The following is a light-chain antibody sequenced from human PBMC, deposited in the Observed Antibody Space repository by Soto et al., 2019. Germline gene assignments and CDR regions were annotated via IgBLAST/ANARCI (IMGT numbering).Light chain of an antibody. CDR3: CSYAGTYIYV. CDR1: SSDVGAYNY. Sequence: QSVLTQPRSVSGSPGQSVTISCTGTSSDVGAYNYVFWYQQHPGKAPKVMIYDVSKRPSGVPDRFSGSKSGNTASLTISGLQAEDEADYYCCSYAGTYIYVFGTGTKLTVL. CDR2: DVS. V-gene: IGLV2-11*01. J-gene: IGLJ1*01.